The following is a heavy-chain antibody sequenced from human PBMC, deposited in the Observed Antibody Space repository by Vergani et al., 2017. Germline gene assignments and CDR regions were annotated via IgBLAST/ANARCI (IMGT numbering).Heavy chain of an antibody. CDR1: GFTFSSYG. D-gene: IGHD3-3*01. CDR3: ASDGDIRFLDRKVPFDY. J-gene: IGHJ4*02. Sequence: VQLVESGGGVVQPGRSLRLSCAASGFTFSSYGMHWVRQAPGKGLEWVAVIWYDGSNKYYADSVKGRFTISRDNSKNTLYLQMNSLRAEDTAVYYCASDGDIRFLDRKVPFDYWGQGTLVTVSS. CDR2: IWYDGSNK. V-gene: IGHV3-33*01.